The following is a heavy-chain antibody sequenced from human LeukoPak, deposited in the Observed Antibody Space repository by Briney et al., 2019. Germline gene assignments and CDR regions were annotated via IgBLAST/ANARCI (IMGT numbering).Heavy chain of an antibody. CDR1: GGSFSNYY. CDR2: ITHHGRT. CDR3: APIFGDYSDFDY. D-gene: IGHD4-17*01. V-gene: IGHV4-34*01. Sequence: SETLSLTRAVYGGSFSNYYLSWVRQPPGKGLEWIGEITHHGRTNYNPSLKSRVTISVDTSKNQFSLRLSSVAAADTAVYYCAPIFGDYSDFDYWAQGTLVTVSS. J-gene: IGHJ4*02.